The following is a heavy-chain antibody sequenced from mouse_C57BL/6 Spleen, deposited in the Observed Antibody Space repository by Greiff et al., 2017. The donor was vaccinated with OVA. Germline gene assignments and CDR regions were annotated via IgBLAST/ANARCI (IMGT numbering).Heavy chain of an antibody. J-gene: IGHJ4*01. CDR2: IDPSDSYT. D-gene: IGHD2-10*01. V-gene: IGHV1-50*01. Sequence: QVQLQQPGAELVKPGASVKLSCKASGYTFTSYWMQWVKQRPGQGLEWIGEIDPSDSYTNYNQKFKGKATLTVDPSSSTAYMQLSSLTSEDSAVYYCAAYNYYAMDYWGQGTSVTVSS. CDR1: GYTFTSYW. CDR3: AAYNYYAMDY.